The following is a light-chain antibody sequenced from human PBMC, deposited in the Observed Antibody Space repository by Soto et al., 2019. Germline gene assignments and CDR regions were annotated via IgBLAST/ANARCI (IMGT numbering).Light chain of an antibody. V-gene: IGKV3-20*01. CDR3: QQYGSSPLT. Sequence: EIGLTQSPGTLSLSPGERATLSCRASQSVSSSYLAWYQQKPGQAPRLLIYGASSRATGIPDQFSGSGPGTGFTLTISRLEPEDVAVYYCQQYGSSPLTFGGGPKVEIK. CDR2: GAS. J-gene: IGKJ4*02. CDR1: QSVSSSY.